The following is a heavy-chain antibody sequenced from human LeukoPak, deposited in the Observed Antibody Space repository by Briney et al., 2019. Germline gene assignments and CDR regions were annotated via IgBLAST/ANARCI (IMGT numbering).Heavy chain of an antibody. J-gene: IGHJ3*02. Sequence: GASVKVSCKASGYTFTGYYMHWVRQAPGQGLEWMGWINPNSGGTNYAQKVQGRVTMTRDTSISTAYMELSSLRSDDTAVYYCARFFGITIFGDDAFDIWGQGTMVTVSS. V-gene: IGHV1-2*02. D-gene: IGHD3-3*01. CDR1: GYTFTGYY. CDR3: ARFFGITIFGDDAFDI. CDR2: INPNSGGT.